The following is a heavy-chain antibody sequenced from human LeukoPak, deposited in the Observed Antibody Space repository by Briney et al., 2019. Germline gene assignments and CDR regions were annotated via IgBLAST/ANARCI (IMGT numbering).Heavy chain of an antibody. CDR3: ARGYCSSTSCYGFDY. J-gene: IGHJ4*02. CDR2: INHSGST. CDR1: GGSFSGYY. Sequence: PSGALSLTCAVYGGSFSGYYWSWIRQPPGKGLEWIGEINHSGSTNYNPSLKSRVTISVDTSKNQFSLKLSSVTAADTAVYYCARGYCSSTSCYGFDYWGQGTLVTVSS. V-gene: IGHV4-34*01. D-gene: IGHD2-2*01.